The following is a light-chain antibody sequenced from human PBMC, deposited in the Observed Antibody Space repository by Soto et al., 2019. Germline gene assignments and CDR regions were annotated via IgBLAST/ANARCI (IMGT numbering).Light chain of an antibody. CDR2: GAS. J-gene: IGKJ1*01. CDR1: QNVNAN. V-gene: IGKV3-15*01. CDR3: QQYNTWLWT. Sequence: EVVMTQSPATLSVSPGERATLSCRASQNVNANLAWYQQKPGQAPRLLIHGASTRATGIPARFSGSGFGTEFILTVSCLQSEDFAVYYCQQYNTWLWTFGQGTKVEGK.